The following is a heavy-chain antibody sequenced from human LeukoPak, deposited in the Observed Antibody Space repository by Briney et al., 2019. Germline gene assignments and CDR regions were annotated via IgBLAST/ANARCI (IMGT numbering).Heavy chain of an antibody. V-gene: IGHV3-48*01. CDR2: ISSSSSTI. CDR1: GFTFSSYS. J-gene: IGHJ5*02. CDR3: ARDRLVDFWSEAGWFDP. D-gene: IGHD3-3*01. Sequence: GGSLRLSCAASGFTFSSYSMNWVRQAPGKGLEWVSYISSSSSTIYYADSVKGRFTISRDNAKNSLYLQMNSLRAEDTAVYYCARDRLVDFWSEAGWFDPWGQGTLVTVSS.